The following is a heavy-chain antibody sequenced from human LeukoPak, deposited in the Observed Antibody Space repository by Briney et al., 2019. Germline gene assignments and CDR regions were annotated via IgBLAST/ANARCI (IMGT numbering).Heavy chain of an antibody. D-gene: IGHD1-26*01. CDR1: GFTFSNYW. V-gene: IGHV3-74*01. J-gene: IGHJ4*02. CDR3: ARDKIVGATYFDY. CDR2: INDDWSLT. Sequence: GRSLRLSCAASGFTFSNYWMHWARQVPGKWLVWVSLINDDWSLTTYADSVKGRFTISRDNAKNSLYLQMNSLRAEDTAVYYCARDKIVGATYFDYWGQGTLVTVSS.